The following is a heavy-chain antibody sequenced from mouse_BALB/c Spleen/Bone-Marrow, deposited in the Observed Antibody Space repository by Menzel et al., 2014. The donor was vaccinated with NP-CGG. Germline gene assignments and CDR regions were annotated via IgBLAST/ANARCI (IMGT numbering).Heavy chain of an antibody. CDR3: TRDHYYYSSSYWYFDV. J-gene: IGHJ1*01. Sequence: QVQLQQSGAELVKPGASVKLSCKASGYTFTSYYMYWVKQRPGQGLEWIGGINPSNGGTNFNEKFKSKATLTVDKSSSTAYMQLSSLTSEDSAVYYCTRDHYYYSSSYWYFDVWGAGTTVTVSS. CDR1: GYTFTSYY. CDR2: INPSNGGT. V-gene: IGHV1S81*02. D-gene: IGHD1-1*01.